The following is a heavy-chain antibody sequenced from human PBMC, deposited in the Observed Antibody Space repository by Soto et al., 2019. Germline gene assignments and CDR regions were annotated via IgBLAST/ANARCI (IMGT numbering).Heavy chain of an antibody. CDR3: ARDNRSFWNGYYSRYDYYGMDV. D-gene: IGHD3-3*01. CDR1: GFSFSDYY. V-gene: IGHV3-11*01. CDR2: ISSSGYPI. J-gene: IGHJ6*02. Sequence: QVQLVESGGGLGKPGGSLRLSCAASGFSFSDYYMTWIRQAPGKGLEWLSYISSSGYPIYYADSVKGRFTISRDNAKNSVYLQMNSVRAADTAVYYCARDNRSFWNGYYSRYDYYGMDVWGQGTTVTVYS.